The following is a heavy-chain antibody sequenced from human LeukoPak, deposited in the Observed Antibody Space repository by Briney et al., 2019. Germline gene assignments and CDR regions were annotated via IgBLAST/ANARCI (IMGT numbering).Heavy chain of an antibody. CDR1: GFTFSGYG. CDR2: ITSSTTI. V-gene: IGHV3-48*01. Sequence: PGGSLRLSCAASGFTFSGYGMNWVRQAPGKGLERISHITSSTTIYYADSVKGRFTISRDNAKNSLFLQMNSLRADDTAVYYCARNWGGPPELYFFDSWGQGTLVTVSS. CDR3: ARNWGGPPELYFFDS. J-gene: IGHJ4*02. D-gene: IGHD7-27*01.